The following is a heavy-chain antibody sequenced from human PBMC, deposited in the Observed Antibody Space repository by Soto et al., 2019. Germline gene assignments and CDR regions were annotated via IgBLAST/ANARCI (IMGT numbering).Heavy chain of an antibody. CDR3: ASRRNPYGAYDY. CDR2: IYSGGST. V-gene: IGHV3-66*01. Sequence: TGGSLRLSCAASGFTVSSNFMSWVRQAPGKGLEWVSIIYSGGSTYYADSVKGRFTISRDNSKNTLYLQMNSLRGDDTAVYYCASRRNPYGAYDYWGQGTLVTVSS. J-gene: IGHJ4*02. D-gene: IGHD4-17*01. CDR1: GFTVSSNF.